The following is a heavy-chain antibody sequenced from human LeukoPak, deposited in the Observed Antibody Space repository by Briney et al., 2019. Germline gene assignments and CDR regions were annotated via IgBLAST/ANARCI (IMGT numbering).Heavy chain of an antibody. CDR2: ISSSSNYI. Sequence: GGSLRLSCAASGFTLSRYNMNWVRQAPGRGLGWVSCISSSSNYIYYADSVKGRFTISRDNAKNSLYLQMNSLRAEDTAVYYCAKGRGWEASYYYYYMDVWGKGTTVTISS. CDR3: AKGRGWEASYYYYYMDV. CDR1: GFTLSRYN. D-gene: IGHD1-26*01. V-gene: IGHV3-21*01. J-gene: IGHJ6*03.